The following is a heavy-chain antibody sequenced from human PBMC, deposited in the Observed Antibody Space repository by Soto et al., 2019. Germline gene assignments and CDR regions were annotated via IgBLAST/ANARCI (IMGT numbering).Heavy chain of an antibody. Sequence: GGSLRLSCAASGFTFSSYGMHWVRQAPGKGLEWVAVISYDGSNKYYADSVKGRFTISRDSSKNTLYLQMNSLRAEDTAVYYCAKGGRQWLVTSDFNYWGQGA. CDR3: AKGGRQWLVTSDFNY. J-gene: IGHJ4*02. D-gene: IGHD6-19*01. V-gene: IGHV3-30*18. CDR2: ISYDGSNK. CDR1: GFTFSSYG.